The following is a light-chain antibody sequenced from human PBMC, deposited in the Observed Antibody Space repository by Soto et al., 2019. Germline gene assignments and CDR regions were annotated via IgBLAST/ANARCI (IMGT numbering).Light chain of an antibody. Sequence: DVHMTHSPSSLSALVLYIFTVTCLSSQSVSRYLNWYQHKPGKAPKLLINAASNLRSGVPSRFSGSGSGTDFTLTIDGLQPEDFAVYYCQQSYITPPITFGQGTRLEI. CDR2: AAS. J-gene: IGKJ5*01. CDR3: QQSYITPPIT. CDR1: QSVSRY. V-gene: IGKV1-39*01.